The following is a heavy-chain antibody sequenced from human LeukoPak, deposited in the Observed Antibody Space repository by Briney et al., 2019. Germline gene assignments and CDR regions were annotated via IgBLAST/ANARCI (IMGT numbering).Heavy chain of an antibody. V-gene: IGHV3-49*04. J-gene: IGHJ4*02. CDR2: IRSKAYGGTT. D-gene: IGHD1-26*01. Sequence: QPGRSLRLSCTASGFTFGDYAMSWVRQAPGKGLEWVGFIRSKAYGGTTEYAASVKGRFTISRDDSKSIAYLQMNSLKTEDTAVYYCTSVPHSGSSPDFIDYWGQGTLVTVSS. CDR3: TSVPHSGSSPDFIDY. CDR1: GFTFGDYA.